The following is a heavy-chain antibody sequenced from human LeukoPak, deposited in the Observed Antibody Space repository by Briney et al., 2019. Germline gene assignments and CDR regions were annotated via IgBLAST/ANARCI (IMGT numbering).Heavy chain of an antibody. J-gene: IGHJ5*02. CDR2: SNSDGSTT. CDR1: GFTFSSYW. Sequence: GGSLRLSCAASGFTFSSYWMHWVRQAPGKGLVWVSRSNSDGSTTNYADSVKGRFTISRDNAKSTLYLQMNSLRAEDTAVYYCASNYDRAPWGQGTLVTVSS. D-gene: IGHD3-22*01. V-gene: IGHV3-74*01. CDR3: ASNYDRAP.